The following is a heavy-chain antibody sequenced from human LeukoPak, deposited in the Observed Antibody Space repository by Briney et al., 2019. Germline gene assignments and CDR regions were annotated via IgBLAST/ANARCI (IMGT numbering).Heavy chain of an antibody. CDR1: GFTFSSYG. J-gene: IGHJ4*02. CDR2: ISSSSSYI. V-gene: IGHV3-21*01. CDR3: AREDTAMVTGFDY. Sequence: GGSLRLSCAASGFTFSSYGMNWVRQAPGKGLEWVSSISSSSSYIYYADSVKGRFTISRDNAKNSLYLQMNSLRAEDTAVYYCAREDTAMVTGFDYWGQGTLVTVSS. D-gene: IGHD5-18*01.